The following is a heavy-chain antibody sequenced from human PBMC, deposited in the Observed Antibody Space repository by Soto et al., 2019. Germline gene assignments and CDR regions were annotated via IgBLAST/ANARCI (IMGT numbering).Heavy chain of an antibody. CDR1: GGTFSSYA. V-gene: IGHV1-69*06. CDR2: IIPIFGTA. D-gene: IGHD2-2*01. J-gene: IGHJ6*02. CDR3: ARAGAGYCSSTSCSPIPSYYYGMDV. Sequence: SVKVSCKASGGTFSSYAISWVRQAPGQGLEWMGGIIPIFGTANYAQKFQGRVTITADKSASTAYMELSSLRSEDTAVYYCARAGAGYCSSTSCSPIPSYYYGMDVWGQGTTVTVSS.